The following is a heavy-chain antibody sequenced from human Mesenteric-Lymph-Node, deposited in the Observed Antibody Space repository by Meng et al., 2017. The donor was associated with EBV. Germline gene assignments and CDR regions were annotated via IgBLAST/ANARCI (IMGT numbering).Heavy chain of an antibody. J-gene: IGHJ4*02. CDR1: GGSFSGYY. D-gene: IGHD3-10*01. CDR3: ARFGAILRGFDY. CDR2: INHSGST. V-gene: IGHV4-34*01. Sequence: QGQLRQWDSGLLKPSETLSLTCAVYGGSFSGYYWSWIRQPPGKGLEWIGEINHSGSTNYNPSLKSRVTISVDTSKNQFSLKLSSVTAADTAVYYCARFGAILRGFDYWGQGTLVTVSS.